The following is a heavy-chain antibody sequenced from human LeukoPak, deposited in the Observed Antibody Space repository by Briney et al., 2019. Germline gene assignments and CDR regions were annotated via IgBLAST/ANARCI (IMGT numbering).Heavy chain of an antibody. D-gene: IGHD2-15*01. CDR1: GFTFSGYS. V-gene: IGHV3-21*01. Sequence: GGSLRLSCAASGFTFSGYSMNWVRQAPGKGLEWVSSISSSSSYIYYADSVKGRFTISRDNAKNSLYLQMNSLRAEDTAVYYCARFYCSGGSCYELNYWGQGTLVTVSS. CDR2: ISSSSSYI. J-gene: IGHJ4*02. CDR3: ARFYCSGGSCYELNY.